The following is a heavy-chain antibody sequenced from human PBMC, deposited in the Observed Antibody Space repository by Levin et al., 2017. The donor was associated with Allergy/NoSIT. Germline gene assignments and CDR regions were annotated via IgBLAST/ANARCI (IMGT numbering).Heavy chain of an antibody. CDR3: ARGFWFGESHNWFDP. J-gene: IGHJ5*02. CDR1: GGSISSGDYY. D-gene: IGHD3-10*01. Sequence: SETLSLTCTVSGGSISSGDYYWSWIRQPPGKGLEWIGYIYYSGSPYYNPSLKSRVTISVDTSKNQFSLKLSSVTAADTAVYYCARGFWFGESHNWFDPWGQGTLVTVSS. CDR2: IYYSGSP. V-gene: IGHV4-30-4*01.